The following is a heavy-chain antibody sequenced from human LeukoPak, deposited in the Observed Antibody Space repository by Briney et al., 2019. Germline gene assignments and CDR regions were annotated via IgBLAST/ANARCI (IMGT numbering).Heavy chain of an antibody. Sequence: GGSLRLSCAASGITFSRYGTHWVRQAPGKGLEWVTFIRYDGSIKYYADSVKGRITMSSDNSKNTLYLQMNSLRTEDTAVYYCAREFVLRFFEGYMDVWGKGTTVTVSS. J-gene: IGHJ6*03. CDR3: AREFVLRFFEGYMDV. V-gene: IGHV3-30*02. D-gene: IGHD3-3*01. CDR2: IRYDGSIK. CDR1: GITFSRYG.